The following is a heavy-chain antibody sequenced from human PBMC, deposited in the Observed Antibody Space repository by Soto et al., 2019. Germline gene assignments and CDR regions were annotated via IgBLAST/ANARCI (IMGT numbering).Heavy chain of an antibody. J-gene: IGHJ4*02. V-gene: IGHV3-23*01. Sequence: EVQLLESGGGLVQPGGSLRLSCPASGFTFSSYAMSWVRQAPGTGLEWVSAISGSGGSTYYADSVKGRFTISRDNSKNTLYLQMNSLRSEDTAVYYCAKALGYYWELIVAGLLVYWGQGTLVTVSS. CDR2: ISGSGGST. CDR3: AKALGYYWELIVAGLLVY. D-gene: IGHD3-22*01. CDR1: GFTFSSYA.